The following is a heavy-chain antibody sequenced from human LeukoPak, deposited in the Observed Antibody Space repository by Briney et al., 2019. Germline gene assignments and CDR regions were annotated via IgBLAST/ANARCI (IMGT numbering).Heavy chain of an antibody. CDR2: IYYSGTT. CDR3: ARRPSIAATGGAFDY. D-gene: IGHD6-13*01. J-gene: IGHJ4*02. Sequence: SETLSLTCIVSGGSISSSSYYWGWIRQPPGKGLEWIGTIYYSGTTYYNPSLKSRVTMSVDTSKSQFSLNLSSVTAADTAVYYCARRPSIAATGGAFDYWGQGTLVTVSS. CDR1: GGSISSSSYY. V-gene: IGHV4-39*01.